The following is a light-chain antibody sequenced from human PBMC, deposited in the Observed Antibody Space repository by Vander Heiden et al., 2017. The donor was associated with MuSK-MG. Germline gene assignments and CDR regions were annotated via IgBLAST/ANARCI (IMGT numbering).Light chain of an antibody. CDR1: QSVSSGY. J-gene: IGKJ1*01. CDR3: TPWGRARRLT. Sequence: EIVLTQSPGTLSLSPGDRATLACRASQSVSSGYVAWYQQKPGQATRLLIDGASSVATGIPDRVRGSGSGTDFTRTISSLETEDFSMDSWTPWGRARRLTFGPGTKVEIK. CDR2: GAS. V-gene: IGKV3-20*01.